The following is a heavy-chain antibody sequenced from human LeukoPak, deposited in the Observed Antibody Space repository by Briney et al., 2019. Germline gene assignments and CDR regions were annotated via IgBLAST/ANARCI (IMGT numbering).Heavy chain of an antibody. CDR2: IYYSGRT. J-gene: IGHJ6*02. Sequence: PSQTLSLTCTVSGGSISSGGYYWSWIRQHPGKGLEWTGYIYYSGRTYYKPSLKRRVTISVDTSKNQCSLKLSSVTAADTAVYYCSRDRSSQYCSSTSCYRGGYYYGMDVWGQGTTVTVSS. D-gene: IGHD2-2*02. CDR3: SRDRSSQYCSSTSCYRGGYYYGMDV. V-gene: IGHV4-31*03. CDR1: GGSISSGGYY.